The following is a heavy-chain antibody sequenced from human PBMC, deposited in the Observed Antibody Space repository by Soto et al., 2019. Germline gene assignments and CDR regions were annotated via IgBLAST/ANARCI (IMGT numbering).Heavy chain of an antibody. CDR1: GFSFSTYN. Sequence: GGSLRLSCAASGFSFSTYNMDWVRQAPGKGPEWIAYISTTSFTIYYADSVKGRFTISRDNDRNSLYLEMNSLRDEDTAVYFCARDQTDSGGYSDSWGQGTLVTVSS. J-gene: IGHJ4*02. CDR3: ARDQTDSGGYSDS. CDR2: ISTTSFTI. V-gene: IGHV3-48*02. D-gene: IGHD2-15*01.